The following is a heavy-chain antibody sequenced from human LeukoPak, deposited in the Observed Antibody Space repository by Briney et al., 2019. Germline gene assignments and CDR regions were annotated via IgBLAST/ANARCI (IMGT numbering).Heavy chain of an antibody. CDR2: MDYGGSS. CDR1: VGSIRSSIYS. V-gene: IGHV4-39*01. CDR3: ARDKNNISWYFY. Sequence: SETLPLSFTVSVGSIRSSIYSSGWIRQPPGNGLEWRWRMDYGGSSYSSPSLKSRVTITADTSKNQFSLKLSSVTAADTAIYYCARDKNNISWYFYWGQGTLVTVSS. J-gene: IGHJ4*02. D-gene: IGHD6-13*01.